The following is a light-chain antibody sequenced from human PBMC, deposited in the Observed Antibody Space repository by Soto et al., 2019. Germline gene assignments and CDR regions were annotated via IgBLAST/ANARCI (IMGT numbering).Light chain of an antibody. Sequence: DSQVTQSPSSVSASVGDRVTITCRASQDIAGYLAWYQHKPGRTPELLIYDASRLQSGVPSRFSGSGGGTDFTLSISSVQPEDFATYFCQQSYMDPITFGQGTRLEIK. CDR2: DAS. V-gene: IGKV1-12*01. CDR1: QDIAGY. J-gene: IGKJ5*01. CDR3: QQSYMDPIT.